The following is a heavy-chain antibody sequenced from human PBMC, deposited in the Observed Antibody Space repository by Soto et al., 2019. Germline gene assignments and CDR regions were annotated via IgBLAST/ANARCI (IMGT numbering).Heavy chain of an antibody. CDR1: GGSISSYY. J-gene: IGHJ4*02. CDR2: IFYSGTT. V-gene: IGHV4-59*01. CDR3: ARVSIPSYYPTSGQYYFDY. D-gene: IGHD3-22*01. Sequence: XATLSLAFTVCGGSISSYYWSGIGQPPGMGLEWIGYIFYSGTTNYNPSLKSRVTMSLYTSKNQFSLQLSSVTAADTAVYYCARVSIPSYYPTSGQYYFDYWGQRTLVTVSS.